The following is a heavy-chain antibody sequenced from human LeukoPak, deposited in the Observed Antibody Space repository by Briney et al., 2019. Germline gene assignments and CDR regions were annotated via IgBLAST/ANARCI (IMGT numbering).Heavy chain of an antibody. Sequence: SETLSLTCAVSGGSFSGYYWSWIRQPPGKGLEWIGEINHSGSTNYNPSLKSRVTISVDTSKNQFSLKLSSVTAADTAVYYCARDVREFYYGSGSYYNSLDFDYWGQGTLVTVSS. CDR2: INHSGST. CDR3: ARDVREFYYGSGSYYNSLDFDY. CDR1: GGSFSGYY. J-gene: IGHJ4*02. V-gene: IGHV4-34*01. D-gene: IGHD3-10*01.